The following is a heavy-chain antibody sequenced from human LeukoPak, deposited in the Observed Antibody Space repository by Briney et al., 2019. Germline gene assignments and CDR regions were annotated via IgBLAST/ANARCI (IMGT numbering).Heavy chain of an antibody. V-gene: IGHV3-7*03. Sequence: GGSLRLSCAASGFTFSSYWMSWVRQAPGKGLEWVADIKQDGSVKYYVDSVKGRFTISRDNAKNSLYLQMNSLRAEDTAVYYCARDPQHYYDSSGNWGVDIWGQGTMVTASS. J-gene: IGHJ3*02. D-gene: IGHD3-22*01. CDR3: ARDPQHYYDSSGNWGVDI. CDR2: IKQDGSVK. CDR1: GFTFSSYW.